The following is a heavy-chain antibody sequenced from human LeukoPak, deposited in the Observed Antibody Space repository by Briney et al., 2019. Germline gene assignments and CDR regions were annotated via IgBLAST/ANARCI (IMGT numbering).Heavy chain of an antibody. CDR1: GYTFTSYY. CDR2: INPSGGST. V-gene: IGHV1-46*01. D-gene: IGHD6-19*01. J-gene: IGHJ4*02. Sequence: GASVKVSCKASGYTFTSYYMHWVRQAPGQGLEWMGIINPSGGSTSYAQKFQGRVTMTRDMSTSTVYMELSSLRSEDTAVYYCARDSGGWGPDYWGQGTLVTVSS. CDR3: ARDSGGWGPDY.